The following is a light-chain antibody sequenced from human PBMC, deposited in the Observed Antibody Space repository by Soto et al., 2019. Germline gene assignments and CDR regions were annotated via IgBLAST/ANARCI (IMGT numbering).Light chain of an antibody. V-gene: IGKV3-15*01. Sequence: EVVMTQSPVTLSVSPGESATLSCRASQGVRNNLAWYQQRPGQAPRLLIFDASTRAAGIPARFSGSGSETEFTLTIRSLQSEDFAVYYCHQYNQWPLWTFGQGTKVEI. CDR2: DAS. J-gene: IGKJ1*01. CDR1: QGVRNN. CDR3: HQYNQWPLWT.